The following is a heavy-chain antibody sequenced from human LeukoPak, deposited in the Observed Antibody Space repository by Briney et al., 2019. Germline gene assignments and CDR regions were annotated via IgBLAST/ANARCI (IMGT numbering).Heavy chain of an antibody. Sequence: GSLRLSCAASGFTFSSYGMHWVRQAPGKGLEWVAVIWYDGSNKYYADSVKGRFTISRDNSKNTLYLQMNSLRAEDTAVYYCARRGRAAAGTVYYYMDVWGKGTTVTVSS. D-gene: IGHD6-13*01. CDR3: ARRGRAAAGTVYYYMDV. CDR1: GFTFSSYG. CDR2: IWYDGSNK. J-gene: IGHJ6*03. V-gene: IGHV3-33*01.